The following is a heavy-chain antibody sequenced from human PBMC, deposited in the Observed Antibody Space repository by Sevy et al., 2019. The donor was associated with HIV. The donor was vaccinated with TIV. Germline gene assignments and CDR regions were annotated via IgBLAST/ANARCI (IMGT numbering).Heavy chain of an antibody. CDR2: FDPEDGET. D-gene: IGHD3-22*01. J-gene: IGHJ4*02. V-gene: IGHV1-24*01. CDR1: GYTLTALS. CDR3: ATTKDYYDSSGYPFDL. Sequence: ASVKVSCKVSGYTLTALSMHWVRQAPGKGLEWMGTFDPEDGETRFAQKFQGRVTMTEDTSTDTAYMELSSLRSEDTAVYFCATTKDYYDSSGYPFDLWGPGALVTVSS.